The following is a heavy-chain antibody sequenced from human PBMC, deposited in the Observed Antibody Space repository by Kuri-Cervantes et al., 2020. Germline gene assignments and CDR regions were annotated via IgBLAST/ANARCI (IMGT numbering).Heavy chain of an antibody. Sequence: SVKVSCKVSGYTLTELSMHWVRQAPGKGLEWMGGIIPIFGTANYAQKFQGRVTITADESTSTAYMELSSLRSEDTAVYYCARNYNWNDVFSGGFDPWGQGTLVTVSS. CDR2: IIPIFGTA. J-gene: IGHJ5*02. CDR3: ARNYNWNDVFSGGFDP. CDR1: GYTLTELS. D-gene: IGHD1-1*01. V-gene: IGHV1-69*13.